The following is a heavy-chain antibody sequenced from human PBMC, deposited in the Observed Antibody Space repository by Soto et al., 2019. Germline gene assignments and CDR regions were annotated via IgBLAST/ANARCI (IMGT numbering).Heavy chain of an antibody. CDR1: GFTFSDHY. CDR2: SSNSGSFT. CDR3: VRSGDNYNLLDY. Sequence: PGGSLRLSCAASGFTFSDHYMSWIRQAPGKGLEWIGYSSNSGSFTRYADSVKGRFSISRHNAKNSLYLQINSLRGDDTAIYYCVRSGDNYNLLDYWGQGTPVTVSS. V-gene: IGHV3-11*06. D-gene: IGHD1-1*01. J-gene: IGHJ4*02.